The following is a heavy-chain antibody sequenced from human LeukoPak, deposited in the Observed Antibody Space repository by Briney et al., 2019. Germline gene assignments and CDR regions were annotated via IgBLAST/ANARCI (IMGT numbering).Heavy chain of an antibody. CDR1: GGTFSGYA. D-gene: IGHD3-22*01. CDR2: IIPIFGTA. Sequence: SVKVSCKASGGTFSGYAIGWVRQAPGQGLEWMGRIIPIFGTANYAQKFQGRVTITTDESTSTAYMELSSLRSEDTAVYYCARDRSVEGRYYYDSNGLHYFDYWGQGTLVTVSS. V-gene: IGHV1-69*05. J-gene: IGHJ4*02. CDR3: ARDRSVEGRYYYDSNGLHYFDY.